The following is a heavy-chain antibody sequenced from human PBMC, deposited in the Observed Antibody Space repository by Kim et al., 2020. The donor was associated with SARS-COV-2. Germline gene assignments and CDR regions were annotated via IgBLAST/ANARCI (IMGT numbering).Heavy chain of an antibody. V-gene: IGHV7-4-1*02. CDR3: ATLGCTAGGCSFDY. Sequence: YAPDFTGRFVFSLDTSVSTAYLQISGLKAEDTAVYYCATLGCTAGGCSFDYWGQGTLVTVSS. D-gene: IGHD2-8*02. J-gene: IGHJ4*02.